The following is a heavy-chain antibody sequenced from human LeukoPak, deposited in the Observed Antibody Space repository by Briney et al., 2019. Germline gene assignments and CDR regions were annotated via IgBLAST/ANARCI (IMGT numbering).Heavy chain of an antibody. V-gene: IGHV4-30-4*01. CDR3: ARKPQSYYDSSGYYYSLQAAFDI. CDR2: IYYSGST. CDR1: GGSISSGDYY. J-gene: IGHJ3*02. Sequence: SETLSLTCTVSGGSISSGDYYWSWIRQPPGKGLEWIGYIYYSGSTYYNPSLKSRVTISVDTSKNQFSLKLSSVTAADTAVYYCARKPQSYYDSSGYYYSLQAAFDILGQGTMVTVSS. D-gene: IGHD3-22*01.